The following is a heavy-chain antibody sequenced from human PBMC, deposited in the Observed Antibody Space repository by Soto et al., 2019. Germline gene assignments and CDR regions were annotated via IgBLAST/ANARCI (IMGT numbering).Heavy chain of an antibody. CDR1: GFTFSSYS. CDR2: ISSSSSYI. J-gene: IGHJ6*02. CDR3: ARGQYYDSSGYTYYYYGMDV. Sequence: GGSLRLSCAASGFTFSSYSMNGGRQSPGKGLEWVSSISSSSSYIYYADSVKGRFTISRDNAKNSLYLQMNSLRAEDTAVYYCARGQYYDSSGYTYYYYGMDVWGQGTTVTVSS. D-gene: IGHD3-22*01. V-gene: IGHV3-21*01.